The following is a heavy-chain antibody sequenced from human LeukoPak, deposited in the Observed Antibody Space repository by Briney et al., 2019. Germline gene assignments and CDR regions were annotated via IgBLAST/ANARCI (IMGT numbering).Heavy chain of an antibody. CDR2: IYYSGST. CDR1: GGSISTYY. D-gene: IGHD5-18*01. CDR3: ARYSYGHRWFDP. Sequence: PSETLSLTCTVSGGSISTYYWSWIRQPPGKGLEWIGYIYYSGSTKYNPSLKSRVTISLDTSRNQFSLHLTSVTAADTAVYYCARYSYGHRWFDPWGQGTLVTVSS. V-gene: IGHV4-59*08. J-gene: IGHJ5*02.